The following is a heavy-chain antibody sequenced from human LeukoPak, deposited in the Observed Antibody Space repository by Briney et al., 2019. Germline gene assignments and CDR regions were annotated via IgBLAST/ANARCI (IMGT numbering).Heavy chain of an antibody. D-gene: IGHD2-2*01. V-gene: IGHV1-69*13. J-gene: IGHJ6*02. CDR2: IIPIFGTA. CDR3: ARDSDCSSTSCYFVTYYGMDV. CDR1: GYTFTDYP. Sequence: SVKVSCEASGYTFTDYPVSWVRQAPGQGLEWMGGIIPIFGTANYAQKFQGRVTITADESTSTAYMELSSLRSEDTAVYYCARDSDCSSTSCYFVTYYGMDVWGQGTTVTVSS.